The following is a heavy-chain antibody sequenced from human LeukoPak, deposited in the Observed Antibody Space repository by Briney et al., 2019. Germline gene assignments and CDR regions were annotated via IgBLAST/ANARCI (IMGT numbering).Heavy chain of an antibody. CDR1: GFIFSHHG. V-gene: IGHV3-23*01. CDR2: IRTNGVTT. Sequence: GGTLRLSCAASGFIFSHHGMNWVRQAPGKGLEWVSGIRTNGVTTYYADSVKGRFTISRDNSKNTVDLQMSSLRVEDTALYYCVKDDAWVQYQDWGQGTLVTVSS. J-gene: IGHJ4*02. CDR3: VKDDAWVQYQD. D-gene: IGHD5-24*01.